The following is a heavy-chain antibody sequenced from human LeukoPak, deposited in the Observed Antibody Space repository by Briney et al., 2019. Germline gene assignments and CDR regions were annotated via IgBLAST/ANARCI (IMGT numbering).Heavy chain of an antibody. CDR3: AREDSGYSSGWYRSWFDP. V-gene: IGHV4-59*01. Sequence: PSETLSLTCTVSGGSISSYYWSWLRQPPGKGLEWIGYIYYSGSTNYNPSLKSRVTISVDTSKNQFSLKLSSVTAADTAVYYCAREDSGYSSGWYRSWFDPWGQGTLVTVSS. CDR1: GGSISSYY. J-gene: IGHJ5*02. CDR2: IYYSGST. D-gene: IGHD6-19*01.